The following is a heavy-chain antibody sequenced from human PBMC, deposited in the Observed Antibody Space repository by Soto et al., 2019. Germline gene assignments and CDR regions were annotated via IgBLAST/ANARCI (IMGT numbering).Heavy chain of an antibody. CDR2: ISGSNIYT. J-gene: IGHJ6*02. CDR1: GFTFSDYY. Sequence: PGGSLRLSCAASGFTFSDYYMSWIRQAPGKGLEWISYISGSNIYTNYADSVKGRFTISRDNANNSLYPQMDSLRVEDTAVYYCARDGGEVIPAAIGGGYGMVVSGQGTTVTVSS. V-gene: IGHV3-11*06. D-gene: IGHD2-2*01. CDR3: ARDGGEVIPAAIGGGYGMVV.